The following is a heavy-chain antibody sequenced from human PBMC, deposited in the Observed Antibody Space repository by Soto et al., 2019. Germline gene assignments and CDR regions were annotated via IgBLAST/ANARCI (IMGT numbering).Heavy chain of an antibody. V-gene: IGHV3-30-3*01. CDR1: GFTFSSYA. CDR2: ISYDGSNK. D-gene: IGHD2-21*01. Sequence: GGSLRLSCAASGFTFSSYAMHWVRQAPGKGLEWVAVISYDGSNKYYADSVKGRFTISRDNSKNTLYLQMNSLRAEDTAVYYCARDPYSRWSRDPSYGMDVWGQGTTVTVSS. CDR3: ARDPYSRWSRDPSYGMDV. J-gene: IGHJ6*02.